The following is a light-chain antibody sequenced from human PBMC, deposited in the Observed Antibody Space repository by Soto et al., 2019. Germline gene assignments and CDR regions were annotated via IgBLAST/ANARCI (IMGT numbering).Light chain of an antibody. CDR3: QSYDSSNVV. J-gene: IGLJ2*01. V-gene: IGLV6-57*02. CDR2: EDN. CDR1: SGSIASNY. Sequence: NFMLTQPHSVSESPGKTVTISCTDNSGSIASNYVQWYQQRPGSAPTTVIYEDNQRPSGVPDRFSGSIDSSSNSASLTISGLKTEDEADYYCQSYDSSNVVFGGGTKLTVL.